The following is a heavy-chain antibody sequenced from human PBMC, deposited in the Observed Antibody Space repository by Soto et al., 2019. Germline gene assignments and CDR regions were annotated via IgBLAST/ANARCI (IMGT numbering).Heavy chain of an antibody. D-gene: IGHD2-15*01. CDR3: ARGIATGQLDP. CDR1: GYTFTRYT. J-gene: IGHJ5*02. Sequence: ASVKVSCKASGYTFTRYTMNCVRQAPGQRLEWMGWINPDNGNTKSSQKFQDRVIITRDTSASTAYMDLSSLRSGDTAVYYCARGIATGQLDPWGQGTLVTVSS. CDR2: INPDNGNT. V-gene: IGHV1-3*01.